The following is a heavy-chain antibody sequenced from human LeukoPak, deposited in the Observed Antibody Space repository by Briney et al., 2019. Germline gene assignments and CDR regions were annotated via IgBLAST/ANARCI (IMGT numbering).Heavy chain of an antibody. Sequence: SETLSLTCTVSGDSISSSSYYWGWIRQPPGKGLEGIGSFCYSGSTYYNPSLKSRVTIAVDTSKNQLSLKLSSVTAPDTAVYYCARGRSGYYSKYYYYMDVWGKGTTVTVSS. V-gene: IGHV4-39*07. CDR2: FCYSGST. J-gene: IGHJ6*03. CDR3: ARGRSGYYSKYYYYMDV. CDR1: GDSISSSSYY. D-gene: IGHD3-22*01.